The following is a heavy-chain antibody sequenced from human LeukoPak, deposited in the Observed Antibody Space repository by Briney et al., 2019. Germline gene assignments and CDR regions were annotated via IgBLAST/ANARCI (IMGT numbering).Heavy chain of an antibody. CDR1: GYSISSGYY. Sequence: PSETLSLTCTVSGYSISSGYYWGWIRQPPGKGLEWIGSIFHSGRTFYNPSLKSRVSISVGTSKNQFSLKLTSVTAADTAVYYCATDRGGYSYGHWGQGTLVTVSS. CDR2: IFHSGRT. D-gene: IGHD5-18*01. CDR3: ATDRGGYSYGH. J-gene: IGHJ4*02. V-gene: IGHV4-38-2*02.